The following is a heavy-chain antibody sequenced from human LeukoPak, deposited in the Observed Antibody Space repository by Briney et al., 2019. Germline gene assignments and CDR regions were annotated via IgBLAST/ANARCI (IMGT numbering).Heavy chain of an antibody. V-gene: IGHV3-30*18. CDR3: AKERGRLGELSLYLAIDY. Sequence: PWGSLRLSCAASGFTFSSYGMHWVRQAPGKGLEWVALISYDGSDKYFADSVKGRFTISRDNSKNTLYLQVNSLRGDDTAVYYCAKERGRLGELSLYLAIDYWGQGTLVTVSA. CDR2: ISYDGSDK. D-gene: IGHD3-16*02. CDR1: GFTFSSYG. J-gene: IGHJ4*02.